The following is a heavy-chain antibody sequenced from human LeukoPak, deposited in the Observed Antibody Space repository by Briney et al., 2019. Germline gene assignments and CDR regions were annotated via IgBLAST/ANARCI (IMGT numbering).Heavy chain of an antibody. CDR1: GGSISSGGYS. CDR3: ARGRLLPNY. Sequence: SQTLSLTCAVSGGSISSGGYSWSWIRQPPGKGLEWIGYIYHSGSTYYNPSLKGRVTISVDRSKNQFSLKLSSVTAADTAVYYRARGRLLPNYWGQGTLVTVSS. V-gene: IGHV4-30-2*01. D-gene: IGHD2-15*01. J-gene: IGHJ4*02. CDR2: IYHSGST.